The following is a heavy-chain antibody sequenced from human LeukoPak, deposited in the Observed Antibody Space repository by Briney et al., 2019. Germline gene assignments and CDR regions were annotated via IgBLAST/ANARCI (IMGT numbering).Heavy chain of an antibody. J-gene: IGHJ4*02. CDR3: TRQLDSSGSPFGY. Sequence: PGGSLRLSCAASGFTFGGSAMHWVRQASGKGLEWVGCIRSKANSYATAYAASVKGRFTISRDESKNTAYLQMNSLKTEDTAVYYCTRQLDSSGSPFGYWGQGTLVTVSS. D-gene: IGHD3-22*01. CDR2: IRSKANSYAT. CDR1: GFTFGGSA. V-gene: IGHV3-73*01.